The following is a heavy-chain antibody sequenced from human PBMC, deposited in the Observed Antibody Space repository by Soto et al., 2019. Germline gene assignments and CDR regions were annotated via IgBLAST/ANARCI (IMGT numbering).Heavy chain of an antibody. V-gene: IGHV4-34*01. Sequence: PSETLSLTSAVYGGSFSGDYWSWIRQPPGKGLEWIGEINHSGSTNYNPSLKSRVTISVDTSKNQFSLKLSSVTAADTAVYYCAIWTRYYYYGMDVWGQGTTVTVSS. CDR1: GGSFSGDY. D-gene: IGHD3-10*01. CDR2: INHSGST. CDR3: AIWTRYYYYGMDV. J-gene: IGHJ6*02.